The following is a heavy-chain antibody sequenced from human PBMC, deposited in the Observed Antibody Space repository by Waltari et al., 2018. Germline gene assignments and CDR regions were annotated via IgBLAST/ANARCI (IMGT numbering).Heavy chain of an antibody. V-gene: IGHV3-21*01. CDR2: ISSSSSYI. Sequence: EVQLVESGGGLVKPGGSLRLSCAASGFTFSSYSMNWVRQAPGKGLGWVSSISSSSSYIYYADSVKGRFTISRDNAKNSLYLQMNSLRAEDTAVYYCARDKSIAAAGTDYYYYGMDVWGQGTTVTVSS. CDR1: GFTFSSYS. D-gene: IGHD6-13*01. J-gene: IGHJ6*02. CDR3: ARDKSIAAAGTDYYYYGMDV.